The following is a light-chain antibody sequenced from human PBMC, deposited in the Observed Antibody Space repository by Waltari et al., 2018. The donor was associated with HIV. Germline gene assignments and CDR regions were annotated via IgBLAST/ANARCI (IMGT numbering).Light chain of an antibody. CDR2: GND. Sequence: QSVLTQPPSAFGSPGQRLTISCSGSSSNSGSNAVNWYQHFPGTAPTRLSFGNDQRPSGVPARISGSKSGTSASLAISGLRSEDEGEYYCASWDDSLQAVVFGGGTKVTV. J-gene: IGLJ2*01. CDR1: SSNSGSNA. V-gene: IGLV1-44*01. CDR3: ASWDDSLQAVV.